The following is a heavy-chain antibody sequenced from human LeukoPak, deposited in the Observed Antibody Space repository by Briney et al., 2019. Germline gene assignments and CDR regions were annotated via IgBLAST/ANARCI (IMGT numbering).Heavy chain of an antibody. CDR3: ARDQKVGEPSGFDY. Sequence: PGGSLRLSCAASGFTFSSYEMNWVRQAPGKGLEWVSYISSSGSTIYYADSVKGRFTISRDNAKNSLYLQMNSLRAEDTAVYYGARDQKVGEPSGFDYWGQGTLVTVSS. J-gene: IGHJ4*02. D-gene: IGHD1-26*01. V-gene: IGHV3-48*03. CDR2: ISSSGSTI. CDR1: GFTFSSYE.